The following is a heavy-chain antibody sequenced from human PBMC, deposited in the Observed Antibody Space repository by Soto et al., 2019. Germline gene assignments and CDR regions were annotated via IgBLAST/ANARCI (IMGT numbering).Heavy chain of an antibody. Sequence: EVQLLESGGGLVQPGGSLRLSCAASGFTFSSYATSWVRQAPGKGLEWVSTISNSGGRTYYADSVKGRFAISRDNSKNTLYLQMTSLRPEDTAVYYCASSSTVLLPTAMTGWFDPWGQGTLVTVSS. CDR2: ISNSGGRT. CDR3: ASSSTVLLPTAMTGWFDP. CDR1: GFTFSSYA. J-gene: IGHJ5*02. V-gene: IGHV3-23*01. D-gene: IGHD2-2*01.